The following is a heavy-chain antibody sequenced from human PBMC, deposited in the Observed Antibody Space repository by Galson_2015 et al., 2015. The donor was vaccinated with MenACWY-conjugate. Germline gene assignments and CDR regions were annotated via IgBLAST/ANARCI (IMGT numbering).Heavy chain of an antibody. D-gene: IGHD1-7*01. Sequence: SVKVSCKASGYTFSSYHMHWVRQAPGQGLEWMGIINPSGGGTSSAQKFQGRVTMTRDTSTSTVYMELSSLGSEDTAVYYCARSLELITFDYWGQGTLVTVSS. J-gene: IGHJ4*02. CDR1: GYTFSSYH. CDR3: ARSLELITFDY. CDR2: INPSGGGT. V-gene: IGHV1-46*01.